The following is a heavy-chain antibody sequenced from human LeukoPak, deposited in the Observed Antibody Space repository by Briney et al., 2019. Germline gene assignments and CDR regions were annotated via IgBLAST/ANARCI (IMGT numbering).Heavy chain of an antibody. CDR1: GGSISSSSYY. Sequence: SETLSLTCTVSGGSISSSSYYWGWIRQPPGKGLEWIGSIYYSGSTYYNPSLKSRVTISVDTSKNQFSLKLSSVTAADTAVYYCARDLPPRHAFDIWGQGTMVTVSS. V-gene: IGHV4-39*07. J-gene: IGHJ3*02. CDR2: IYYSGST. CDR3: ARDLPPRHAFDI.